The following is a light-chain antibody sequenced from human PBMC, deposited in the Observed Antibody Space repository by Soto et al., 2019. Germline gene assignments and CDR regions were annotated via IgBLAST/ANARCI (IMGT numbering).Light chain of an antibody. V-gene: IGKV3-20*01. CDR1: QSVSSN. J-gene: IGKJ5*01. CDR3: QQYGSSPIT. CDR2: DAS. Sequence: IVFSASSGLRALFPGGRATLSCRASQSVSSNLAWYQQKPGQAPRLLIYDASNRATGIPDRFSGSGSGTDFTLTISRLEPEDFAVYYCQQYGSSPITFGQGTRLEIK.